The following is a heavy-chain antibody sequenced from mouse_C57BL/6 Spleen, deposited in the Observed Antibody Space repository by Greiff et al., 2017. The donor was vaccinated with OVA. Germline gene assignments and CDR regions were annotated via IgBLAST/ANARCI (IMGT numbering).Heavy chain of an antibody. CDR3: ARSYYSNFYVDY. CDR2: INPNNGGN. J-gene: IGHJ2*01. V-gene: IGHV1-22*01. CDR1: GYTFTDYN. D-gene: IGHD2-5*01. Sequence: EVQLQQPGPELVKPGASVKMSCKASGYTFTDYNMHWVKQSHGKSLEWIGYINPNNGGNSYNQKFKGKATLTVNKSSSTAYMELRSLTSDDSAVYYCARSYYSNFYVDYWGQGTTLTVSS.